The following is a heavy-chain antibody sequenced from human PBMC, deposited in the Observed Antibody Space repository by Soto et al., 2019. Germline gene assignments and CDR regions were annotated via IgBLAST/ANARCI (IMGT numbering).Heavy chain of an antibody. Sequence: QVQLVESGGGVVQPGRSLRLSCAASGFTFSSYGMHWVRQAPGKGLEWVAVIWYDGSNKYYADSVKGRFTISRDNSKNTLYLQMSSLRAEDTAVYYRARDFHDFWSSSSYYYGMDVWGQGTTVTVSS. V-gene: IGHV3-33*01. CDR3: ARDFHDFWSSSSYYYGMDV. CDR1: GFTFSSYG. CDR2: IWYDGSNK. J-gene: IGHJ6*02. D-gene: IGHD3-3*01.